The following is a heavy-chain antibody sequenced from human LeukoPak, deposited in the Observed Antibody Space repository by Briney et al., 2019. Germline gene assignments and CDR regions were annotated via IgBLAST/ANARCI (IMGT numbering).Heavy chain of an antibody. CDR1: GGSISRYY. CDR2: IYSSGSS. J-gene: IGHJ2*01. CDR3: ARIWAVTALDWYFDL. V-gene: IGHV4-4*07. Sequence: PSETLSLTCTVSGGSISRYYWSWIRQPAGKGLEWIGRIYSSGSSYYNPSLKSRVTMSVDTSKNQFFLKLSSVTAAGTAVYYCARIWAVTALDWYFDLWGRGTLVTVSS. D-gene: IGHD2-21*02.